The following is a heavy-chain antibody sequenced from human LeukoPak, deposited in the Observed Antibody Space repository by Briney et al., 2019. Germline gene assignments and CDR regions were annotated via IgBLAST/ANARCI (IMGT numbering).Heavy chain of an antibody. Sequence: PSETLSLTCSVSGGSISSSSYYWGWIRQPPGKGLEWIGSIYYSGSTYYNPSLKSRVTISVDTSKNQFSLKLSSVTAADTAVYYCAPMDYGEPPGDYWGQGTLVTVSS. CDR2: IYYSGST. V-gene: IGHV4-39*07. CDR3: APMDYGEPPGDY. CDR1: GGSISSSSYY. J-gene: IGHJ4*02. D-gene: IGHD4-17*01.